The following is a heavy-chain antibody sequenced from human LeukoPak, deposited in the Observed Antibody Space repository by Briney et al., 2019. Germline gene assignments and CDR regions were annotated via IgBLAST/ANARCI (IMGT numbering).Heavy chain of an antibody. CDR1: GGSIRSYF. V-gene: IGHV4-59*08. D-gene: IGHD3-22*01. CDR2: IDYSGST. J-gene: IGHJ5*02. Sequence: PSETLSLTCTVSGGSIRSYFWSWIRQPPGKGLVWIGYIDYSGSTNYNPSLQSRVTISVDTSKNQFSLKLSSVTAADTAIYYCARHEGDNSGYYMYNWFDPWGQGTLVTVSS. CDR3: ARHEGDNSGYYMYNWFDP.